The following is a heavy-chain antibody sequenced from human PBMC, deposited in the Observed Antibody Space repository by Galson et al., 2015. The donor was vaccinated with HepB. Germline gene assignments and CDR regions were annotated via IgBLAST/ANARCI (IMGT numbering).Heavy chain of an antibody. CDR2: VNTGNGNT. D-gene: IGHD2-2*01. J-gene: IGHJ5*02. V-gene: IGHV1-3*04. Sequence: SVKVSCKASGYTFTTYAIHWVRQAPGQSLEWMGWVNTGNGNTQFSQKFQGRVTITRDTSASTAYMQLSSLRSGDTAVYYCARKYCDSISCYQFDPWGQGTLVTVSS. CDR3: ARKYCDSISCYQFDP. CDR1: GYTFTTYA.